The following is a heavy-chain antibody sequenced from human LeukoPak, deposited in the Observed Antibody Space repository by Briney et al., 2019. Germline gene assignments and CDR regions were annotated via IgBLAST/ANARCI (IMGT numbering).Heavy chain of an antibody. V-gene: IGHV3-64*01. J-gene: IGHJ4*02. D-gene: IGHD4-17*01. Sequence: GGSLRLSCAASGFTFSSYAMHWVRQAPGKGLEYVSAISSNGGSTYYANSVKGRFTISRDNAKNSLYLQMNSLRAEDTALYYCARAAVYTTVTTGFDYWGQGTLVTVSS. CDR3: ARAAVYTTVTTGFDY. CDR2: ISSNGGST. CDR1: GFTFSSYA.